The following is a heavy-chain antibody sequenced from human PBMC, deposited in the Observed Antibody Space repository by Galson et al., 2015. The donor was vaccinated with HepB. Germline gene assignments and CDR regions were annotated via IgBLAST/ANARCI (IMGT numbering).Heavy chain of an antibody. D-gene: IGHD6-19*01. CDR3: VKKGNSSGWYIYYYGMDV. Sequence: SLRLSCAASGFTFSSYAMHWVRQAPGKGLEYVSAISRNGGSTYYADSVRGRFTISRDNSKNTLYLQMSSLRAEDTAVYYCVKKGNSSGWYIYYYGMDVWGQGTTVTVSS. V-gene: IGHV3-64D*06. J-gene: IGHJ6*02. CDR2: ISRNGGST. CDR1: GFTFSSYA.